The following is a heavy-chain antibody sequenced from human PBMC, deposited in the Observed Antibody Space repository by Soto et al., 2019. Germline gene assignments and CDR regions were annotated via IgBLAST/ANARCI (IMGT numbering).Heavy chain of an antibody. Sequence: QVQLQESGPGLVKPSQTLSLTCTVSGGSISSGDYYWSWIRQPPGKGLEWIGYIYYSGSTYYNPSRKSRVTISVDTYKNQFSVKLSSVTAADTAVYYCAREFQYCISTSCYLDAFDIWGQGTMVTVSS. J-gene: IGHJ3*02. V-gene: IGHV4-30-4*01. CDR3: AREFQYCISTSCYLDAFDI. CDR2: IYYSGST. CDR1: GGSISSGDYY. D-gene: IGHD2-2*01.